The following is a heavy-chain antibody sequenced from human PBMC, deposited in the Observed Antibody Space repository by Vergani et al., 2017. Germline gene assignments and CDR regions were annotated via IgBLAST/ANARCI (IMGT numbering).Heavy chain of an antibody. V-gene: IGHV3-23*01. CDR2: ISGSGGST. Sequence: EVQLLESGGGLVKPGGSLRLSCAASGFTFSSYAMSWVRQAPGKGLEWVSAISGSGGSTYYADSVKGRFTISRDNSKNTLYLQMNILRAEDTAVYYCAKEGDYGENVLPWRQGTLVTVSS. D-gene: IGHD4-17*01. CDR1: GFTFSSYA. J-gene: IGHJ5*02. CDR3: AKEGDYGENVLP.